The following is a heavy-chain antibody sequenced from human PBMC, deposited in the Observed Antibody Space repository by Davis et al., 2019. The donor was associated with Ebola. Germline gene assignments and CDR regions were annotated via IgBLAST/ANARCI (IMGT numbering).Heavy chain of an antibody. CDR3: ARHATHSGGWYLAWLDP. CDR2: IYYNGCT. J-gene: IGHJ5*02. D-gene: IGHD6-19*01. CDR1: GGSISSYD. Sequence: SETLSLTCTVSGGSISSYDLSWIRQPPGKGLEWIGYIYYNGCTKYNSSLQNRVIISVDTSKKQFSFKLRYVTAADTAVYFCARHATHSGGWYLAWLDPWGQGTLVTVYS. V-gene: IGHV4-59*01.